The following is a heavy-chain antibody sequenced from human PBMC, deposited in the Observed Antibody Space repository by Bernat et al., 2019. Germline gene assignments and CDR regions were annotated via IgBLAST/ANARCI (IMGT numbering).Heavy chain of an antibody. J-gene: IGHJ4*02. D-gene: IGHD4-17*01. V-gene: IGHV3-30-3*01. CDR2: ISYDGSNK. CDR1: GFTFSSYA. CDR3: AVGDDYGDYGCFDY. Sequence: QVQLVESGGGVVQPGRSLRLSCAASGFTFSSYAMHWVRQAPGKGLEWVAVISYDGSNKYYADSVKGRFTISRDNSKNTLYLQMNSLRAEDTAVYYCAVGDDYGDYGCFDYWGQGTLVTVSS.